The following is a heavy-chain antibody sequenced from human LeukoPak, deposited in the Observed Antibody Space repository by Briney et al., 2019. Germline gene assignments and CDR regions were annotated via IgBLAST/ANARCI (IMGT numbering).Heavy chain of an antibody. D-gene: IGHD1-26*01. CDR3: ARGQWELRRSVFFDP. Sequence: PSETLSLTCTVSGGSIGSSAYSWGWIRQPPGKGLEWIGSISYTGTTYYNPSLKSRVTISLDTSKNQFSLKLSSVTAADTAVYYCARGQWELRRSVFFDPWGQGTLVTVSS. V-gene: IGHV4-39*07. CDR2: ISYTGTT. J-gene: IGHJ5*02. CDR1: GGSIGSSAYS.